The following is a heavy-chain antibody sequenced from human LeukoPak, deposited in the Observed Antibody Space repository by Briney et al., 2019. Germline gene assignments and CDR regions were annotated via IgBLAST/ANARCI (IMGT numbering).Heavy chain of an antibody. CDR2: INHSGST. CDR1: GGSFSGYY. V-gene: IGHV4-34*01. CDR3: ARDLGFLEW. D-gene: IGHD3-3*01. Sequence: SETLSLTCAVYGGSFSGYYWSWIRQPPGKGLEWIGEINHSGSTNYNPSLKSRVTISVDTSKNQFSLKLSSVTAADTAVYYCARDLGFLEWWGQGTLVTVSS. J-gene: IGHJ4*02.